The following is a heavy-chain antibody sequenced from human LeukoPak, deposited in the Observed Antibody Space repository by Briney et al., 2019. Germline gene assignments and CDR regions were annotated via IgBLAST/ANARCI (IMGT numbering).Heavy chain of an antibody. V-gene: IGHV4-39*07. CDR2: IYYSGST. J-gene: IGHJ5*02. CDR1: GGSISSSSYY. Sequence: PSETLSLTCTVSGGSISSSSYYWGWIRQPPGKGLEWIGSIYYSGSTYYNPSLKSRVTISVDTSKNQFSLKLSSVTAADTAVYYCARVVCSGGSCYSNPYGDYGQVLNWFDPWGQGTLVTVSS. CDR3: ARVVCSGGSCYSNPYGDYGQVLNWFDP. D-gene: IGHD2-15*01.